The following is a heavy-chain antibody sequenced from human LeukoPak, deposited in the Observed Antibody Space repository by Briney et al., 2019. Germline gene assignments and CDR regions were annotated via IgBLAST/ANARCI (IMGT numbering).Heavy chain of an antibody. V-gene: IGHV4-59*01. J-gene: IGHJ4*02. CDR2: IYYSGST. CDR1: GGSISNYY. CDR3: RKGMQPLYHFDS. Sequence: PSETLSLTCAVSGGSISNYYWSWIRQPPGKGLEWIGYIYYSGSTNYNPSLKSGVTISVEMTKNQCSLKWLSGTAADTAVYYCRKGMQPLYHFDSWGRGTLVTVSS. D-gene: IGHD6-13*01.